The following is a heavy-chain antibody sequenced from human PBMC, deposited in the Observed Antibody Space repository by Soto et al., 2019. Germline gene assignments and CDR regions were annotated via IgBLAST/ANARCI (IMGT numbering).Heavy chain of an antibody. J-gene: IGHJ6*02. CDR2: ISYDGSNK. CDR3: AKDQLRGVRGVITYYYGMDV. V-gene: IGHV3-30*18. D-gene: IGHD3-10*01. Sequence: ESGGGVVQPGRSLRLSCAASGFTFRSYGMHWVRQAPGKGLEWVAVISYDGSNKYYADSVKGRFTISRDNSKNTLYLQMNSLRAEDTAVYYCAKDQLRGVRGVITYYYGMDVWGQGTTVTVSS. CDR1: GFTFRSYG.